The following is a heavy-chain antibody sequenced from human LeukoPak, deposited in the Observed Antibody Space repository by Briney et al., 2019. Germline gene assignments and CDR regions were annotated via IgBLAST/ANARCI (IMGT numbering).Heavy chain of an antibody. J-gene: IGHJ4*02. CDR3: ARGVASYYYDSSGYYYDY. D-gene: IGHD3-22*01. CDR1: GGSFSGYY. Sequence: SETLSLTCAGYGGSFSGYYWSWIRQPPGKGLEWIGEINHSGSTNYNPSLKSRVTISVDRSKNQFSLKLSSVTAADTAVYYCARGVASYYYDSSGYYYDYWGQGTLVTVSS. V-gene: IGHV4-34*01. CDR2: INHSGST.